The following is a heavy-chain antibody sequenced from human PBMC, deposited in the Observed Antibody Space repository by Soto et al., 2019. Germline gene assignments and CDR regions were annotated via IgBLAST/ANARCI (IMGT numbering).Heavy chain of an antibody. CDR2: IDPSDSYT. Sequence: PGESLKISCKGSGYSSTSYWISWVRQMPGKGLEWMGRIDPSDSYTNYSPSFQGHATISADKSISTAYLQWSSLKASDTAMYYCATSGGEYQLLYSWFDPWGQGTLVTVSS. V-gene: IGHV5-10-1*01. CDR1: GYSSTSYW. CDR3: ATSGGEYQLLYSWFDP. D-gene: IGHD2-2*02. J-gene: IGHJ5*02.